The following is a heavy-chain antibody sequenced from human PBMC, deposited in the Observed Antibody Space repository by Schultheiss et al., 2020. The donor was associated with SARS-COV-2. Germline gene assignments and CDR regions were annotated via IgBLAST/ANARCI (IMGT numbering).Heavy chain of an antibody. D-gene: IGHD6-6*01. CDR1: GGSVSSGGYN. J-gene: IGHJ4*02. CDR2: LYYSGSS. V-gene: IGHV4-61*08. Sequence: SETLSLTCTVSGGSVSSGGYNWSWIRQPPGKRLEWIGNLYYSGSSKYNPSIKSRVTISVDTSKNQFSLKMTSVAEADTAVYYCARARLTRRIDSWGQGTLVTVS. CDR3: ARARLTRRIDS.